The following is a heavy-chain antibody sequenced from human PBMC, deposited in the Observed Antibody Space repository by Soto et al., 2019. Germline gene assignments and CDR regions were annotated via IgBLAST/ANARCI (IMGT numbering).Heavy chain of an antibody. CDR1: GGSFSGYY. Sequence: PSETLSLTCAVYGGSFSGYYWSWIRQPPGKGLEWIGEINHSGSTNYNPSLKSRVTISVDTSKNQFSLKLSSVTAADTAVYYCARGGYYGSGSYSNYYYYYYGMDVWGQGTTVS. V-gene: IGHV4-34*01. J-gene: IGHJ6*02. CDR2: INHSGST. CDR3: ARGGYYGSGSYSNYYYYYYGMDV. D-gene: IGHD3-10*01.